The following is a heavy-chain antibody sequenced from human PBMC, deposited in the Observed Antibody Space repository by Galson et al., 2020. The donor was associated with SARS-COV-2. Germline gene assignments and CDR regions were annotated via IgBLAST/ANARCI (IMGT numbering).Heavy chain of an antibody. V-gene: IGHV4-31*03. CDR3: ARDFYDSGGSNGGIDS. Sequence: SETLSLPCTVSGGSFTSGPSSWSWIRQHPGKGLEWIWYIHYGGRTYYNPSLKSRLTISIDTSKNQFSLKLNSVPAADPAVYYCARDFYDSGGSNGGIDSWGPGTLVTVSS. CDR1: GGSFTSGPSS. J-gene: IGHJ4*02. CDR2: IHYGGRT. D-gene: IGHD3-22*01.